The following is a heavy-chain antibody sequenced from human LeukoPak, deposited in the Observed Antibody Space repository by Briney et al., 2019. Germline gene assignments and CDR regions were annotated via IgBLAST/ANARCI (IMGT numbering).Heavy chain of an antibody. Sequence: ASVKVSCKASGYTFAIYYIHWVQQAPGQGLEWMGIINPSGGSTSYTQKFQGRLTMTRDTSTSTVYMEPSSLRSEDTAVYYCARAKGLFDHWGQGTLVTVSS. CDR3: ARAKGLFDH. V-gene: IGHV1-46*01. CDR2: INPSGGST. J-gene: IGHJ4*02. CDR1: GYTFAIYY.